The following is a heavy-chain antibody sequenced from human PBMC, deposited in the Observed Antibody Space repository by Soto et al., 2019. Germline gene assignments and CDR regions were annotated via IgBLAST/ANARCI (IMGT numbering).Heavy chain of an antibody. Sequence: PVGSLRLSCAASWFTVSSIYMAWVRQAPGMGLEWVSVIYDNGTTYYADSVKGRFTISRDTSTNTLSLQMDSLRAEDTAVYYCVRPLPSGRNYGLDVWGQGTTVTVSS. D-gene: IGHD3-10*01. J-gene: IGHJ6*02. V-gene: IGHV3-53*01. CDR1: WFTVSSIY. CDR3: VRPLPSGRNYGLDV. CDR2: IYDNGTT.